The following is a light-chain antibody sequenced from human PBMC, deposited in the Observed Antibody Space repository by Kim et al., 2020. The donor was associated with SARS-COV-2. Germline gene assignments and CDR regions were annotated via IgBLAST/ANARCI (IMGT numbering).Light chain of an antibody. CDR1: VLAKKY. CDR2: KDS. Sequence: SVCPGKTARITCSGDVLAKKYARWFQQKPGQAPVLVIYKDSERPSGIPERFSGSSSGTTVTLTISGAQVEDEADYYCYSAADNNWVFGGGTQLTVL. CDR3: YSAADNNWV. J-gene: IGLJ3*02. V-gene: IGLV3-27*01.